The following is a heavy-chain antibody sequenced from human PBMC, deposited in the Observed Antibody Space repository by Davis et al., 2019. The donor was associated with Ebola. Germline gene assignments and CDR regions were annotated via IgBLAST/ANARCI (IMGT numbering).Heavy chain of an antibody. D-gene: IGHD4-11*01. CDR1: GFTFSSYA. V-gene: IGHV3-23*01. CDR2: ISASGDTT. Sequence: GESLKISCAASGFTFSSYAMSWVRQTPGKGLEWVSAISASGDTTYYADSVKGWFTISRDNSKSTLCLQMNTLRAEDTAIYYCARDDRTVTLSKDGMDVWGQGTTVTVSS. CDR3: ARDDRTVTLSKDGMDV. J-gene: IGHJ6*02.